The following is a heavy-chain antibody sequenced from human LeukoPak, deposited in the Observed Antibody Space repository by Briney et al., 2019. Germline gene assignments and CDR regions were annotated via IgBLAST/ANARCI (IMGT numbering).Heavy chain of an antibody. D-gene: IGHD3-3*01. CDR1: GGSISSGGYS. V-gene: IGHV4-30-2*01. CDR2: IYHSGST. J-gene: IGHJ4*02. CDR3: ARGGYDDFSLDY. Sequence: SETLSLTCAVSGGSISSGGYSWSWIRQPPGKGLEWIGYIYHSGSTYYNPSLKSRVTISVDRSKNQFSLKLSSVTAADTAVYYCARGGYDDFSLDYWGQGTLVTVSS.